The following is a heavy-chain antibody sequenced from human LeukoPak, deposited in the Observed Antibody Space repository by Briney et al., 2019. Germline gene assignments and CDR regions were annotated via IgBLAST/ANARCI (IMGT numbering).Heavy chain of an antibody. CDR1: GYSFVGYG. D-gene: IGHD6-13*01. CDR3: AREHSSSWDQFDY. V-gene: IGHV1-18*01. CDR2: FNPENGNT. J-gene: IGHJ4*02. Sequence: GASVKVSCKASGYSFVGYGITWVRQAPGQGLEWMGWFNPENGNTNYAQKVQGRVTMTADTSTSTSYMELRSLGSDDTAVYYCAREHSSSWDQFDYWGQGTLVTVPS.